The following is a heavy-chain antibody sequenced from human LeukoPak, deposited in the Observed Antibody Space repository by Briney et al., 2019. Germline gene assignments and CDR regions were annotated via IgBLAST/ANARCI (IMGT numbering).Heavy chain of an antibody. D-gene: IGHD3-10*01. Sequence: GGALTPSCAASGFTLCGHWMSWPRPGPREGLGGVANIKQDGGEKYYVDSVKGRFTISRDNAKNSLYLQMNSLRAEDTAVYYCARDRGFGQADVWGKGTTVTVSS. CDR3: ARDRGFGQADV. CDR2: IKQDGGEK. J-gene: IGHJ6*04. CDR1: GFTLCGHW. V-gene: IGHV3-7*01.